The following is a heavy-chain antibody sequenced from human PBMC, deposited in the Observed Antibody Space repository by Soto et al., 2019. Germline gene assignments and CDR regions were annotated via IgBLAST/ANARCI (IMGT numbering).Heavy chain of an antibody. Sequence: QVQLVESGGGVVQPGRSLRLSCAASGFTVSTYGMHWVRQAPGKGLEWVAVISRDGGTKYYADSVKGRFTISRDNSRNTLFLEMNSLRGDDIAVYYCTGEVASGYWVQGTLVTVSS. J-gene: IGHJ4*02. CDR2: ISRDGGTK. V-gene: IGHV3-30*03. CDR1: GFTVSTYG. CDR3: TGEVASGY. D-gene: IGHD2-8*02.